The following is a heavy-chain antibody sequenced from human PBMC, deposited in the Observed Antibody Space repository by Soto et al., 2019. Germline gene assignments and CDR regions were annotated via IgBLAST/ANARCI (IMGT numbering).Heavy chain of an antibody. J-gene: IGHJ4*02. CDR3: ARDSYYYASGNFTDYFDS. Sequence: QVQLVESGGGVVQPGRSLRLSCAASGFIFSNYPMHWVRQAPGKGLEWVATISYDGKKKDYSDSVKGQLTMSRDKSRNTLYLKISDWSLEDTALYYCARDSYYYASGNFTDYFDSWGQGTLVNVSS. D-gene: IGHD3-10*01. CDR2: ISYDGKKK. V-gene: IGHV3-30*04. CDR1: GFIFSNYP.